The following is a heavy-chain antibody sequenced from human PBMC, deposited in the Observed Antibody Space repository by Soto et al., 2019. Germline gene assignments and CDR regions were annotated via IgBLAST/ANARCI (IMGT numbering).Heavy chain of an antibody. CDR1: GGSISSYY. CDR3: ARDRGGYCSGGSCPGGAFDI. CDR2: IYYSGST. J-gene: IGHJ3*02. V-gene: IGHV4-59*01. D-gene: IGHD2-15*01. Sequence: SETLSLTCPVSGGSISSYYLSWIRQPPGKGLEWIGYIYYSGSTNYNPSLKSRVTISVDTSKNQFSLKLSSVTAADTAVYYCARDRGGYCSGGSCPGGAFDIWGQGTMVTVSS.